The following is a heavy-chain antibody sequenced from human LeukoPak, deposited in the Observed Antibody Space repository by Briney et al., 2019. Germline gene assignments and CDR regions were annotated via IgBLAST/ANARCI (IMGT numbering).Heavy chain of an antibody. D-gene: IGHD4-17*01. CDR2: IIPIFGTA. Sequence: SVKVSCKASGGTFSSYAISWVRQAPGQGLEWMGGIIPIFGTANYAQKFQGRVTITADKSTSTAYMELSSLRSEDTAVYYCARVPGYGDYRGDYWGQGTLVTVSS. CDR1: GGTFSSYA. V-gene: IGHV1-69*06. CDR3: ARVPGYGDYRGDY. J-gene: IGHJ4*02.